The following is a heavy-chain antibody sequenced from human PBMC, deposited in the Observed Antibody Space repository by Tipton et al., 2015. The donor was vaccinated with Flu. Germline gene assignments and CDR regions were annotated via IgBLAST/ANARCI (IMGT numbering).Heavy chain of an antibody. V-gene: IGHV1-69*06. Sequence: QLVQSGAEVKKPGSSVKVSCKASGDTFNYYTVTWVRQAPGQGLEWMGGIIPIFDTPNYTQKFQGRVTITADKSTNTAYMELSSLRSEDTAVYYCARESGTARSLDYWGQGTLVTVSS. J-gene: IGHJ4*02. CDR3: ARESGTARSLDY. D-gene: IGHD1-26*01. CDR2: IIPIFDTP. CDR1: GDTFNYYT.